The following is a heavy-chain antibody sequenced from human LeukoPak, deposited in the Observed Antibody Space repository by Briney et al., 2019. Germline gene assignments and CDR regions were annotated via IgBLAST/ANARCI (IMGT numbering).Heavy chain of an antibody. CDR2: IYYSGST. Sequence: SETLSLTCTVSGGSISSSSYYWGWIRQPPGKGLEWIGSIYYSGSTYYNPSLKSRVTISVDTSNNQFSLKLSSVTAADTAVYYCARGGSDHGEYFQHWGQGTLVTVSS. CDR3: ARGGSDHGEYFQH. D-gene: IGHD2-21*02. CDR1: GGSISSSSYY. V-gene: IGHV4-39*07. J-gene: IGHJ1*01.